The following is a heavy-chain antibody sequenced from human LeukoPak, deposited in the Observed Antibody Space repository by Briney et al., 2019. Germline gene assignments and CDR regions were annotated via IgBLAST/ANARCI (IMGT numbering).Heavy chain of an antibody. J-gene: IGHJ3*02. V-gene: IGHV3-23*01. CDR2: ISGSGGST. Sequence: GGSLRLSCAASGFTFSSYAMSWVRQAPGKGLEWVSAISGSGGSTYYADSVKGRFTISRDNSKNTLYLQMNSLRAEDTAVYYCAKEARPGCSSSWYWLGAFDIWGQGTMVTVSS. D-gene: IGHD6-13*01. CDR3: AKEARPGCSSSWYWLGAFDI. CDR1: GFTFSSYA.